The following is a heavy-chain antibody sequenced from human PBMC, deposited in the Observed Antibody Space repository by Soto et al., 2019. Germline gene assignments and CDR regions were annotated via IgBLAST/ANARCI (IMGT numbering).Heavy chain of an antibody. Sequence: GGSLRLSCAASGFTLSSYWMHWVRQAPGKGLEWVSRINRDGSSTSYADSVKGRFTISRDSAKNTLYLQMNSLRDEDTAVYYCARDPAPIGWYDYWGQGILVTVSS. J-gene: IGHJ4*02. V-gene: IGHV3-74*01. CDR3: ARDPAPIGWYDY. CDR1: GFTLSSYW. D-gene: IGHD6-19*01. CDR2: INRDGSST.